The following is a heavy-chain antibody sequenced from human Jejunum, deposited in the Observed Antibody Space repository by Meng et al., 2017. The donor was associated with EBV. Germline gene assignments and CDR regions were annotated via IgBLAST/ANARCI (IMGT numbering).Heavy chain of an antibody. CDR3: VRGPWNN. J-gene: IGHJ4*02. D-gene: IGHD1/OR15-1a*01. V-gene: IGHV3-53*01. CDR2: IYTDGST. Sequence: VEVLDSGGGFSHPGGSLRLSCAAAGFTVSGHYMGWVRQAPGKGLEWVSVIYTDGSTYYADSVKGRFTISRDNSKNTLFIQMNNLRVDDTAVYYCVRGPWNNWGQGTLVTVSS. CDR1: GFTVSGHY.